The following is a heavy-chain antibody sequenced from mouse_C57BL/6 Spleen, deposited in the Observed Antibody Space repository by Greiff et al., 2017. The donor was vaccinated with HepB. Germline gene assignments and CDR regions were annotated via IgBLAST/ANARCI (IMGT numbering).Heavy chain of an antibody. D-gene: IGHD1-1*01. Sequence: EVQGVESGAELVRPGASVKLSCTASGFNIKDDYMHWVKQRPEQGLEWIGWIDPENGDTEYASKFQGKATITADTSSNAAYLQLSSLTSEDTAVYYFTLPYGSSSYFDYWGQGTTLTVSS. CDR2: IDPENGDT. CDR1: GFNIKDDY. CDR3: TLPYGSSSYFDY. V-gene: IGHV14-4*01. J-gene: IGHJ2*01.